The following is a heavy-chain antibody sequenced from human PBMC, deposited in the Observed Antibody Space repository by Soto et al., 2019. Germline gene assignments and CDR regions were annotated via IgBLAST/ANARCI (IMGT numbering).Heavy chain of an antibody. CDR3: AKTDGQNGYFDWLLYYYYYMDV. V-gene: IGHV3-23*01. CDR1: GFTFSSYA. D-gene: IGHD3-9*01. Sequence: GGSLRLSCAASGFTFSSYAMSWVRQAPGKGLEWVSAISGSGGSTYYADSVKGRFTISRDNSKNTLYLQMNSLRAEDTAVYYCAKTDGQNGYFDWLLYYYYYMDVWGKGTTVTVSS. CDR2: ISGSGGST. J-gene: IGHJ6*03.